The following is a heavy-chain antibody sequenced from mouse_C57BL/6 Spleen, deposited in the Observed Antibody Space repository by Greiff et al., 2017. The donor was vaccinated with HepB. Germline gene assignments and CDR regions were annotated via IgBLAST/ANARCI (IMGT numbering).Heavy chain of an antibody. Sequence: VQLQQPGTELVKPGASVKLSCKASGYTFTSYWMHWVKQRPGQGLEWIGNINPSNGDTNYNEKFKSKATLTVDKSSSTAYMQLSSLTSEDSAVYYCAGEGCGSSYLDFDVWGTGTTVTVSS. CDR1: GYTFTSYW. CDR2: INPSNGDT. CDR3: AGEGCGSSYLDFDV. D-gene: IGHD1-1*01. J-gene: IGHJ1*03. V-gene: IGHV1-53*01.